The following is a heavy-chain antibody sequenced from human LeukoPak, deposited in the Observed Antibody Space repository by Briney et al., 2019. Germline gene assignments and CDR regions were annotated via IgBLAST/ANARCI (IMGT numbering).Heavy chain of an antibody. V-gene: IGHV1-18*01. CDR3: ARDPGRSGWDY. Sequence: ASVKVSCKASGYTFTSYGITWVRQAPGQGLEWMAWISAYNGNTNYAQKFQGRVTMTTDTSTSTAYMYLRSLRSDDTAVYYCARDPGRSGWDYWGQGALVTVSS. J-gene: IGHJ4*02. CDR2: ISAYNGNT. D-gene: IGHD6-19*01. CDR1: GYTFTSYG.